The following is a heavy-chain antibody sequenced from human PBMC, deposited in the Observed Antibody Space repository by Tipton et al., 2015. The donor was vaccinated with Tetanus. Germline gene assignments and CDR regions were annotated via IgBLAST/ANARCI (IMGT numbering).Heavy chain of an antibody. V-gene: IGHV5-51*01. Sequence: QSGAEVKKPGESLKISCQASGYTFTNAWIGWVRQMPGKGLEWMGVIYPGDSSTIYSPSFQGLVTISVDKSINTTYLRWTSLKASDTAIYYCARRRSAVLGGSYHWYFDLWGRGTLVTVSS. CDR3: ARRRSAVLGGSYHWYFDL. J-gene: IGHJ2*01. CDR2: IYPGDSST. D-gene: IGHD2-15*01. CDR1: GYTFTNAW.